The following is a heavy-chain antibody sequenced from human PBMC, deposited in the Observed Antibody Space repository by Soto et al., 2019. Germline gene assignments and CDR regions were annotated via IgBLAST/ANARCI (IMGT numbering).Heavy chain of an antibody. V-gene: IGHV3-21*01. CDR2: ISSTSSYI. D-gene: IGHD2-2*01. Sequence: VGSLRLSCAASGFTFSSYSMNWVRQAPGKGLEWVSSISSTSSYIYYVDSVKGRFTISRDNAKNSLYLQMNSLRAEDTAVYYCATDLPAAGYPSGYWGQGTLVNVSS. CDR1: GFTFSSYS. J-gene: IGHJ4*02. CDR3: ATDLPAAGYPSGY.